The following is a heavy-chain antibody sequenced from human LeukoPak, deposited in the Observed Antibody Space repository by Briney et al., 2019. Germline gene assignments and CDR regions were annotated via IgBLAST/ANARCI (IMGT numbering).Heavy chain of an antibody. CDR1: GFTFNGSA. D-gene: IGHD3-22*01. J-gene: IGHJ4*02. CDR3: TRHVGPDSSGYLTDY. V-gene: IGHV3-73*01. Sequence: GGSLRLSCAASGFTFNGSAMHWVRQASGKGLEWVGRIRSKANSYATAYAASVKGRFTISRDDSKNTAYLQMNSLKTEDTAVYYCTRHVGPDSSGYLTDYWGQGTLVTVSS. CDR2: IRSKANSYAT.